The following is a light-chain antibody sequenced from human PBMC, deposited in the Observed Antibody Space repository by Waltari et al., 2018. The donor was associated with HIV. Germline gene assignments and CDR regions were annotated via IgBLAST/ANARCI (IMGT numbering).Light chain of an antibody. V-gene: IGLV1-40*01. CDR1: SSHIGAGYD. CDR2: GNS. CDR3: QSYDSSLSGHVV. J-gene: IGLJ2*01. Sequence: QSVLTQPPSVSGAPGQRVTISCTGSSSHIGAGYDVHWYQQLPGTAPKLLIYGNSNRPSGGPDRFSGSKSGTSASLAITGLQAEDEADYYCQSYDSSLSGHVVFGGGTKLTVL.